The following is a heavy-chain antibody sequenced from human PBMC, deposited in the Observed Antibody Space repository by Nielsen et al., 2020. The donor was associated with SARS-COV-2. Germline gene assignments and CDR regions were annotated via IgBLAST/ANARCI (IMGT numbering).Heavy chain of an antibody. D-gene: IGHD5-18*01. V-gene: IGHV3-30*04. CDR2: ISYDGSNK. CDR3: ARDRAKTAMVSFHY. Sequence: GGSLRLSCAASGFTFSSYAMHWVRQAPGKGLEWVAVISYDGSNKYYADSVKGRFTISRDNSKNTLYLQMNSLRAEDTAVYYCARDRAKTAMVSFHYWGQGTLVTVSS. J-gene: IGHJ4*02. CDR1: GFTFSSYA.